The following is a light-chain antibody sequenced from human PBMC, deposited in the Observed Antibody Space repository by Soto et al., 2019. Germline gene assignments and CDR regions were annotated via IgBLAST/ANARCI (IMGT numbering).Light chain of an antibody. Sequence: DIQMTQSPSTLSASVGDRVTITCRASQSISSWLAWYQQKPGKAPKLLIYDASSLESGVPSRFSGSGSGTEFTLTISSLQPDDSATYYCQHYNSYWTFGQGTKVQIK. CDR3: QHYNSYWT. CDR2: DAS. J-gene: IGKJ1*01. V-gene: IGKV1-5*01. CDR1: QSISSW.